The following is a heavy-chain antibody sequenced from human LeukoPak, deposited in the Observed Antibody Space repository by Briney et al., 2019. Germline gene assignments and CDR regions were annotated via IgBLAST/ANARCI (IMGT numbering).Heavy chain of an antibody. CDR3: ARANKGIVVYYYYYGMDV. J-gene: IGHJ6*04. D-gene: IGHD6-19*01. CDR1: GFTFSSYW. Sequence: GGSLRLSCTASGFTFSSYWMTWVCQAPGKGLEWVANIKQDGSEKYYVDSVKGRFTISRDNANTSLYLQMNSLRAEDTAVYYCARANKGIVVYYYYYGMDVWGKGTTVTVSS. CDR2: IKQDGSEK. V-gene: IGHV3-7*03.